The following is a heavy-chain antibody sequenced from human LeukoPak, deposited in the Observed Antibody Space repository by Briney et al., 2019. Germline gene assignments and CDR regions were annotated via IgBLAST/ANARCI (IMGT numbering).Heavy chain of an antibody. J-gene: IGHJ6*02. Sequence: SGPALVKPTQTLTLTCTFSGFSLSTSGMCVSWIRQPPGKALEWLARIDWDDDKYYSTFLKTRLTISKDTSKNQVVLTMTNMDPVDTATYYCARTSAVGATTGYYGMDVWGQGTTVTVSS. CDR2: IDWDDDK. D-gene: IGHD1-26*01. CDR3: ARTSAVGATTGYYGMDV. V-gene: IGHV2-70*11. CDR1: GFSLSTSGMC.